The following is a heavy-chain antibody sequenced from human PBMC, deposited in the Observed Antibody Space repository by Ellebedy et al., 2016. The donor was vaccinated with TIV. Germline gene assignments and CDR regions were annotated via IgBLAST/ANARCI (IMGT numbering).Heavy chain of an antibody. Sequence: ASVKVSCKASGGTFSSYAISWVRQAPGQGLEWMGGIIPIFGTANYAQKFQGRVTITADESTSTAYMELSSLRSEDTAVYYCARAPTRDSSGYYYADYWGQGTLVTVSS. V-gene: IGHV1-69*13. D-gene: IGHD3-22*01. CDR3: ARAPTRDSSGYYYADY. CDR1: GGTFSSYA. CDR2: IIPIFGTA. J-gene: IGHJ4*02.